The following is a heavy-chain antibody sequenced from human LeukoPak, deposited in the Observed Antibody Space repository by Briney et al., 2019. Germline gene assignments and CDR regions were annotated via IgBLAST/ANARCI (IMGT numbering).Heavy chain of an antibody. V-gene: IGHV1-8*01. J-gene: IGHJ4*02. CDR1: GYTFTSYD. CDR2: MNPNSGNT. CDR3: ARGGRTREWLSFY. Sequence: GSVKVSCKASGYTFTSYDINWVGQATGQGREWMGGMNPNSGNTGYVQKVQGRVTMTRNTSISTAYMELSSLRSEDTAVYYCARGGRTREWLSFYWGQGTLVTVSS. D-gene: IGHD3-3*01.